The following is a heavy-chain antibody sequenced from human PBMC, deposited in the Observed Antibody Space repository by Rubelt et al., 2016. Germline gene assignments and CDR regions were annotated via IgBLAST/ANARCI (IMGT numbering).Heavy chain of an antibody. Sequence: SGAEVKKPGASVKVSCKASGYTFTGYYMHWVRQAPGQGLEWMGWINPNSGGTNYAQKFQGWVTMTRDTSISTAYMGLSRLRSDDTAVYYCARGERPMTTVTTSVDYYYYYGMDVWGQGTTVTVSS. J-gene: IGHJ6*02. CDR1: GYTFTGYY. CDR3: ARGERPMTTVTTSVDYYYYYGMDV. CDR2: INPNSGGT. V-gene: IGHV1-2*04. D-gene: IGHD4-17*01.